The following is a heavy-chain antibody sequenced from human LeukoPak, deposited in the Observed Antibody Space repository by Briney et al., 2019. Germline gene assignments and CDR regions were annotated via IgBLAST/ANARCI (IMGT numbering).Heavy chain of an antibody. CDR1: GFTFSSYD. Sequence: PGGSLRLSCAASGFTFSSYDMHWVRQATGKGLEWVSAIGTAGDPYYPGSVKGRFTISRENAKNSLYLQMISLRAGDTAVYYCARGLRYCSGGSCYNSDAFDIWGRGTMVTVSS. D-gene: IGHD2-15*01. J-gene: IGHJ3*02. CDR2: IGTAGDP. CDR3: ARGLRYCSGGSCYNSDAFDI. V-gene: IGHV3-13*05.